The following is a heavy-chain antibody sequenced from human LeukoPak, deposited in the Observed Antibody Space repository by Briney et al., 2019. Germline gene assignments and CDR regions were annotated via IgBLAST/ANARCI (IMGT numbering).Heavy chain of an antibody. J-gene: IGHJ4*02. CDR1: GYTFTSYD. Sequence: ASVKVSYKASGYTFTSYDINWVRQATGQGLEWMGWMNPNSGNTSYAQKFQGRVTMTRNTSISTAYMELSSLRSEDTAVYYCARGVSSSWYDYWGQGTLVTVSS. CDR3: ARGVSSSWYDY. CDR2: MNPNSGNT. V-gene: IGHV1-8*01. D-gene: IGHD6-13*01.